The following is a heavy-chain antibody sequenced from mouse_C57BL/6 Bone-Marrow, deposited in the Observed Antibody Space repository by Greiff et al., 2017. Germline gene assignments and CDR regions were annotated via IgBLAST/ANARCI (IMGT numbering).Heavy chain of an antibody. D-gene: IGHD1-1*01. CDR3: ARGDYYCGSSYGRFAY. Sequence: QVQLQQSGAELARPGASVKLSCKASGYTFTSYGISWVKQRPGQGLEWIGEIYPRSGNTYYNEKFKGKATLTADKSYSTAYMELRSLTSEDSAVYVCARGDYYCGSSYGRFAYWGQGTLVTVSA. CDR2: IYPRSGNT. CDR1: GYTFTSYG. J-gene: IGHJ3*01. V-gene: IGHV1-81*01.